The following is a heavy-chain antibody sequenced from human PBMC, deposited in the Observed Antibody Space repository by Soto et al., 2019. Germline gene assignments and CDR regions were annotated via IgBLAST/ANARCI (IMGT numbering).Heavy chain of an antibody. J-gene: IGHJ3*02. V-gene: IGHV3-9*01. CDR3: AKDSKEQPQLDYDAFDI. CDR1: GFTFDDSA. CDR2: ISWNSGSI. D-gene: IGHD6-13*01. Sequence: GGSLRLSCAASGFTFDDSAMHWVRQAPGKGLEWVSGISWNSGSIGYADSVKGRFTISRDNAKNSLNLQMNRLRAEDTAVYYWAKDSKEQPQLDYDAFDIWGQGTMVTVSS.